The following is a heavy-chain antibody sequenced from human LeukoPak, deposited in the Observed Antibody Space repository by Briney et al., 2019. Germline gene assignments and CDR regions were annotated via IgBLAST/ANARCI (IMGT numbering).Heavy chain of an antibody. V-gene: IGHV1-46*01. CDR2: INPSGGST. D-gene: IGHD3-3*01. CDR1: GYTFTSYY. J-gene: IGHJ6*03. CDR3: VRNPPYEGYYYYMDV. Sequence: GASVKVFCKASGYTFTSYYMLWVRQAPGQGLEWMGIINPSGGSTSYAQKFQGRVTMSRDTSTSTVYMELSSLRSEDTAVYYCVRNPPYEGYYYYMDVWGKGTTVTISS.